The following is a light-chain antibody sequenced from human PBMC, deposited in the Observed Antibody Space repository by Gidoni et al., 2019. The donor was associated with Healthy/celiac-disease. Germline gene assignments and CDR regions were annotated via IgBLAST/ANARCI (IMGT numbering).Light chain of an antibody. CDR3: QLYGSSPPWT. CDR1: QSVSSSY. V-gene: IGKV3-20*01. J-gene: IGKJ1*01. Sequence: EIVLPQSPRPLSLSPGERATLSCRASQSVSSSYLAWYQQKPGQAPRLLIYGASSRATGIPDRFSGSGSGTDFTLTLSRLEPEDFAVYYCQLYGSSPPWTFGQGTKVEI. CDR2: GAS.